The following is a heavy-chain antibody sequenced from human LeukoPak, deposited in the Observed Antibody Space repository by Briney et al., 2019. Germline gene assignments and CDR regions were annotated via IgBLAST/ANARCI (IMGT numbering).Heavy chain of an antibody. J-gene: IGHJ2*01. V-gene: IGHV4-59*01. CDR2: IYNSGST. Sequence: SESLSLTCTVSDGSITSYYWNWIRQPPGKGLEWIGNIYNSGSTDYNTSLKSRVTISVNTSQNQISLKLSSVTAADTAVYYCARDKGPYWYFDLWGRGTLVTVSS. CDR1: DGSITSYY. CDR3: ARDKGPYWYFDL.